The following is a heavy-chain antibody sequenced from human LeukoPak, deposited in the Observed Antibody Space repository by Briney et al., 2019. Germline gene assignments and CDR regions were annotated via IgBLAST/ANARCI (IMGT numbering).Heavy chain of an antibody. V-gene: IGHV3-30-3*01. CDR1: GFTFSSYA. CDR2: ISYDGGNK. D-gene: IGHD3-10*01. CDR3: ARGGYGSDLNHFDY. J-gene: IGHJ4*02. Sequence: GGSLRLSCAASGFTFSSYAMHWVRQAPGKGLEWVAVISYDGGNKYYADSVKGRFTISRDNSKNTLYLQMNSLRAEDTAVYYCARGGYGSDLNHFDYWGQGTLVTVSS.